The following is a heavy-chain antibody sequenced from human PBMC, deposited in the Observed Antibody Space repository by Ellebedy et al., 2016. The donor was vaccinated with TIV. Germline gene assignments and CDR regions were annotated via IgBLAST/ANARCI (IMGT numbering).Heavy chain of an antibody. D-gene: IGHD2-15*01. J-gene: IGHJ4*02. CDR2: PNSDGSNA. CDR1: GFTFNIYW. CDR3: ARNRYCSSGDCYALGY. V-gene: IGHV3-74*01. Sequence: PGGSLRLSCAASGFTFNIYWMHWVRQTPGKGLVWVSRPNSDGSNAVYADSVRGRFTISRDNAKNTLYLQMNSLRAEDTAVYYCARNRYCSSGDCYALGYWGQGTLVTVSS.